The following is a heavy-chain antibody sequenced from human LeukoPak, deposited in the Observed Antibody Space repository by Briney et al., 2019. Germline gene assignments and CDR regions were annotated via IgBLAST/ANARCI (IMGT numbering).Heavy chain of an antibody. CDR3: VRVKGSRFDY. Sequence: GGSLRLSCEASGFPYRSYSMNWVRQAPGKGLEWVSYISSSGHATYYVDSVKGRFTMSRDNVENSLFLQMNSPRAEDTAVYYCVRVKGSRFDYWGQGTLVTVSS. D-gene: IGHD2-15*01. CDR2: ISSSGHAT. J-gene: IGHJ4*02. V-gene: IGHV3-48*01. CDR1: GFPYRSYS.